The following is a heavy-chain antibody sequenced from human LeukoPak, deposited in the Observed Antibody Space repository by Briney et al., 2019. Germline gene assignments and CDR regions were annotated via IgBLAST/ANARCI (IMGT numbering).Heavy chain of an antibody. CDR3: ARDPNSYYDSSGYYPNWFDP. V-gene: IGHV1-69*13. CDR2: IIPIFGTA. D-gene: IGHD3-22*01. CDR1: GYTFTSYY. Sequence: SVKVSCKASGYTFTSYYMHWVRQAPGQGLEWMGGIIPIFGTANYAQKFQGRVTITADESTSTAYMELSSLRSEDTAVYYCARDPNSYYDSSGYYPNWFDPWGQGTLVTVSS. J-gene: IGHJ5*02.